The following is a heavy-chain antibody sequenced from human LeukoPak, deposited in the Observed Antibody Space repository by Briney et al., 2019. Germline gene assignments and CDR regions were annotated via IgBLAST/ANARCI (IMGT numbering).Heavy chain of an antibody. CDR1: GFAFDDYA. CDR3: AKSYYYDSSGYYDY. CDR2: ISWNSGSI. Sequence: GGSLRLSCAASGFAFDDYAMHWVRQAPGKGLEWVSGISWNSGSIGYADSVKGRFTISRDNAKNSLYLQMNSLRAEDTALYYCAKSYYYDSSGYYDYWGQGTLVTVSS. D-gene: IGHD3-22*01. J-gene: IGHJ4*02. V-gene: IGHV3-9*01.